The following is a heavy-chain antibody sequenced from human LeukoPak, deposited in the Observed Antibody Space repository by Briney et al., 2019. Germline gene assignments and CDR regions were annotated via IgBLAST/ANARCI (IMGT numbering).Heavy chain of an antibody. CDR3: ARVGEEDYAEVDY. CDR2: IYYSGST. Sequence: SETLSLTCTVSGVSISSTTYYWGWIRQPPGKGLEWIGSIYYSGSTYYNPSLKSRVTMSVDTSKNQFSLKLSSVTAADTAVYYCARVGEEDYAEVDYWGQGTLVTVSS. J-gene: IGHJ4*02. CDR1: GVSISSTTYY. V-gene: IGHV4-39*07. D-gene: IGHD3-10*01.